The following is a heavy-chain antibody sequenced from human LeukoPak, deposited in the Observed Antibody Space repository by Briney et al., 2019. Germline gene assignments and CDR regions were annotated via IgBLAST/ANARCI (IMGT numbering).Heavy chain of an antibody. D-gene: IGHD6-6*01. Sequence: GGSLRLSCGASGFTLSSYWMTWVRQAPGKGLEWVANIKEDGSKKYYVESVRGRFTISRDNAENSLYLQMNSLRAEDTAVYYCARGDYGIAARRGYWGQGTLVTVSS. CDR1: GFTLSSYW. V-gene: IGHV3-7*03. CDR2: IKEDGSKK. J-gene: IGHJ4*02. CDR3: ARGDYGIAARRGY.